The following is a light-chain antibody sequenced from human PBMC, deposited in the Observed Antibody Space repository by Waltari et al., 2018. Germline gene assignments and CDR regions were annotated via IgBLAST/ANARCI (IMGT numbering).Light chain of an antibody. CDR3: SSYAGSNNLV. Sequence: QSALTQPPSASGSPGQSVTISCTGTSSDIGGYKYVSWYRQHPGKGTKLLIYEVSKRPSGVPNRFSGSKSGNTASLTVSGLQAEDEADYCCSSYAGSNNLVFGTGTKVTVL. V-gene: IGLV2-8*01. J-gene: IGLJ1*01. CDR1: SSDIGGYKY. CDR2: EVS.